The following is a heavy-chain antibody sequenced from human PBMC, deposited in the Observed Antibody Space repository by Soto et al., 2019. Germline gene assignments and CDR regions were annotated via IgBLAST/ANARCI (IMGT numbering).Heavy chain of an antibody. D-gene: IGHD3-22*01. CDR2: IIPIFGTA. Sequence: SVKVSCKASGGTFSSYAISWVRQAPGQGLEWLGGIIPIFGTANYAQKFQGRVTITADESTSTAYMELSSLRSEDTAVYYCAGRGYYYDSSGYYYGTSFDYWGQGTLVTVSS. CDR1: GGTFSSYA. J-gene: IGHJ4*02. V-gene: IGHV1-69*13. CDR3: AGRGYYYDSSGYYYGTSFDY.